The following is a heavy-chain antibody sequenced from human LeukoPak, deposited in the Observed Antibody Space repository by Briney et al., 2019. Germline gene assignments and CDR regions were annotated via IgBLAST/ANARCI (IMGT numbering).Heavy chain of an antibody. D-gene: IGHD4-11*01. CDR1: GFTFSSYS. V-gene: IGHV3-21*01. CDR3: AIDSSNYERWFDP. Sequence: GGSLRLSCAASGFTFSSYSMNWVRQAPGKGLEWVSSISSSSSYIYYADSVKGRFTISRDNAKNSLYLQMNSLRAEDTAVYYCAIDSSNYERWFDPWGQGTLVTVSS. J-gene: IGHJ5*02. CDR2: ISSSSSYI.